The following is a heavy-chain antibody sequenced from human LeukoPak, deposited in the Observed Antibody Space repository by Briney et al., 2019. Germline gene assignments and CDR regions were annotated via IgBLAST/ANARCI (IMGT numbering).Heavy chain of an antibody. V-gene: IGHV3-11*01. J-gene: IGHJ4*02. CDR1: GFKFSDYY. D-gene: IGHD3-10*01. Sequence: HGGSLRLSCAASGFKFSDYYMSWIRQAPGKGLEWISYISGSGDNIYYAGPVQGRFTLSRDNSKNSLYLQLNSLTPEDTAVYFCVRDGGHYHSENHYNVNYWGQGTLVTVSS. CDR2: ISGSGDNI. CDR3: VRDGGHYHSENHYNVNY.